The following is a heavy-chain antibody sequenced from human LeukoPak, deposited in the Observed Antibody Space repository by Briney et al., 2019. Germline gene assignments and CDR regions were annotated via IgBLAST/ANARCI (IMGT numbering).Heavy chain of an antibody. D-gene: IGHD1-14*01. CDR3: AREAGVVGTTDFVY. CDR2: INPNNGGT. CDR1: GYTFTGYY. Sequence: ASVKVSCKASGYTFTGYYMHWVRQAPGQGPEWMGWINPNNGGTNYAQKFQGRVTMTRDTSISTAYMELSRLTSDDTAVYYCAREAGVVGTTDFVYWGQGTLVTVSS. V-gene: IGHV1-2*02. J-gene: IGHJ4*02.